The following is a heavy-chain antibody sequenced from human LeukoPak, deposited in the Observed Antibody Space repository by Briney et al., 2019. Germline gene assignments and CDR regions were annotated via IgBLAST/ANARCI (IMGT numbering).Heavy chain of an antibody. D-gene: IGHD2-21*01. CDR1: GGSISSGDYY. CDR2: IYYSGST. Sequence: SETLSLTCTVSGGSISSGDYYWSWIRQPPGKGLEWIGYIYYSGSTYYNPSLKSRVTISVDTSKNQFSLKLSSVTVADTAVYYCARLKTWGGTQPYDYWGQGTLVTVSS. V-gene: IGHV4-30-4*08. J-gene: IGHJ4*02. CDR3: ARLKTWGGTQPYDY.